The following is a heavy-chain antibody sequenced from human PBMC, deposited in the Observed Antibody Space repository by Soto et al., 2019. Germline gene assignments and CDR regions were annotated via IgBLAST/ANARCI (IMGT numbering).Heavy chain of an antibody. CDR3: ARAEGYYYDSSGLRAAWYFDL. CDR1: GFTFSSYS. V-gene: IGHV3-48*02. Sequence: GGSLRLSCAASGFTFSSYSLNWVRQAPGKGLEWVSYISSSTSTIYYADSVKGRFTISRDNAKNSLYMQMNSLRDEDTAVYYCARAEGYYYDSSGLRAAWYFDLWGRGTLVTVSS. J-gene: IGHJ2*01. D-gene: IGHD3-22*01. CDR2: ISSSTSTI.